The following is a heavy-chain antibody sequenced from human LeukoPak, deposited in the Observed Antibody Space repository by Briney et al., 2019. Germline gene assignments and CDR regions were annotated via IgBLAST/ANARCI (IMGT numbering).Heavy chain of an antibody. CDR1: GGSISSGGYS. J-gene: IGHJ2*01. V-gene: IGHV4-30-2*01. CDR2: IYHSGST. Sequence: PSQTLSLTCAVSGGSISSGGYSWSWIRQPPGKGLEWIGYIYHSGSTYYNPSLKSRVTISVDRSKNQFSLKLSSVTAADTAVYYCAREKDIVVVPAAKVRGRYFDLWGRGTLVTVSS. CDR3: AREKDIVVVPAAKVRGRYFDL. D-gene: IGHD2-2*01.